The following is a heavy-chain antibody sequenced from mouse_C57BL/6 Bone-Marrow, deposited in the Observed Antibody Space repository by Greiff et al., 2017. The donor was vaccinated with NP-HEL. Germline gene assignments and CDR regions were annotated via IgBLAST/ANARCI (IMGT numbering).Heavy chain of an antibody. CDR3: ARHEGSHDYGLYYFDY. J-gene: IGHJ2*01. V-gene: IGHV1-62-2*01. D-gene: IGHD2-4*01. CDR2: FYPGSGSI. Sequence: QVQLKQSGAELVKPGASVKLSCKASGYTFTEYTIHWVKQRSGQGLEWIGWFYPGSGSIKYNEKFKDKATLTADKSSSTVYMELSRLTSEDSAVYFCARHEGSHDYGLYYFDYWGQGTTLTVSS. CDR1: GYTFTEYT.